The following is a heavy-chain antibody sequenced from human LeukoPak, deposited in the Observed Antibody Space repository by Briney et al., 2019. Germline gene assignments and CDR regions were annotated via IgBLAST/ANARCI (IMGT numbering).Heavy chain of an antibody. D-gene: IGHD3-3*01. Sequence: PGGSLRLSCAAAGFAFSSYGMSWHRRNSAMGPERVASIKQDGSETYYVDSVKGRFTISRDNAKNSLYLQMNSLRAEDTAVYYCASNTIFGDYFDYWGQGTQVTVSS. CDR2: IKQDGSET. CDR3: ASNTIFGDYFDY. CDR1: GFAFSSYG. J-gene: IGHJ4*02. V-gene: IGHV3-7*01.